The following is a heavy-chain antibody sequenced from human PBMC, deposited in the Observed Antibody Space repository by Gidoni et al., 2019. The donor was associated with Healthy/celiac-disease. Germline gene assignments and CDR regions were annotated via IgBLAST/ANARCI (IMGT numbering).Heavy chain of an antibody. CDR2: INPNSGGT. Sequence: QVQLVQSGAEVKKPGASVKVSCKASGYTSTGYYMHWVRQAPGQGLEWMGWINPNSGGTNYAQKFQGRVTMTRDTSISTAYMELSRLRSDDTAVYYCARVGYCSGGSCDAFDIWGQGTMVTVSS. CDR1: GYTSTGYY. J-gene: IGHJ3*02. V-gene: IGHV1-2*02. CDR3: ARVGYCSGGSCDAFDI. D-gene: IGHD2-15*01.